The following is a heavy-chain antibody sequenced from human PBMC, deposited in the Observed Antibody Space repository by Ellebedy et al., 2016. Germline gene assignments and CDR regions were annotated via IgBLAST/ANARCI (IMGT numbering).Heavy chain of an antibody. J-gene: IGHJ3*02. CDR1: GGSSSSYY. V-gene: IGHV4-59*08. D-gene: IGHD3-22*01. CDR2: IYNSEYT. Sequence: SETLSLTCTVSGGSSSSYYWSWIRQPPGKGLEWIGYIYNSEYTNYNPSLKSRVTISGDTSKKQFSLKLTPVTAADTAVYYCATHDSSGYYGGFDMWGQGTMVIVSS. CDR3: ATHDSSGYYGGFDM.